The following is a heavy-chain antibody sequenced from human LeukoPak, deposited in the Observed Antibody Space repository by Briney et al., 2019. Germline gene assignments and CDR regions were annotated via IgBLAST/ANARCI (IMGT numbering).Heavy chain of an antibody. Sequence: VASVKVSCKASGGTFSSYAISWVRQAPGQGLEWMGRIIPIFGTANYAQKFQGRVTITADKSTSTAYMELSSLRPEDTAVYYCARDLWARQQLVKGSNPFDPWGQGTLVTVSS. CDR2: IIPIFGTA. D-gene: IGHD6-13*01. CDR1: GGTFSSYA. J-gene: IGHJ5*02. CDR3: ARDLWARQQLVKGSNPFDP. V-gene: IGHV1-69*06.